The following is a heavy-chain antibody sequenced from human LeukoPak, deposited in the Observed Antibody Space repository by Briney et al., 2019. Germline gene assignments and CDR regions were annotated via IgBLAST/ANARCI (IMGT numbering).Heavy chain of an antibody. CDR2: IKEDGSEK. Sequence: GGSLRLSCAASGFTFSNYRMSWVRQAPGKGLEWVANIKEDGSEKYYVDSVKGRFTISRDNARNSLYLQMNSLRAEDTAVYYCASGRQLGYWGQGTLVTVSS. J-gene: IGHJ4*02. CDR3: ASGRQLGY. D-gene: IGHD6-13*01. V-gene: IGHV3-7*01. CDR1: GFTFSNYR.